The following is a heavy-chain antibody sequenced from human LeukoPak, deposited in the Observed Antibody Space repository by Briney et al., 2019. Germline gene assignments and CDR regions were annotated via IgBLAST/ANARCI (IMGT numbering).Heavy chain of an antibody. D-gene: IGHD5-18*01. Sequence: PGRFLRLSCAASGFTFSDCAMHWVRQAPGKGLEWVALISYDGNNKYYTDSVKGRFIISRDNSKNILYLQMNSLRAEDTAVYFCARDPKGGFSYGWGAFDIWGQGTMVTVSS. V-gene: IGHV3-30-3*01. J-gene: IGHJ3*02. CDR2: ISYDGNNK. CDR3: ARDPKGGFSYGWGAFDI. CDR1: GFTFSDCA.